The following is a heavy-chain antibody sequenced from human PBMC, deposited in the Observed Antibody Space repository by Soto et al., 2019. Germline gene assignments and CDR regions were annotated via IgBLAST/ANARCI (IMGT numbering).Heavy chain of an antibody. J-gene: IGHJ3*02. CDR3: AREKGPEAYSSSYGQRNAFDI. D-gene: IGHD6-6*01. Sequence: GGSLRLSCAASGFTFSSYWMHWVRQAPGKGLVWVSRINSDGSSTSYADSVKGRFTISRDNAKNTLYLQMNSLRAEDTAVYYCAREKGPEAYSSSYGQRNAFDIWGQGTMVTVSS. CDR2: INSDGSST. V-gene: IGHV3-74*01. CDR1: GFTFSSYW.